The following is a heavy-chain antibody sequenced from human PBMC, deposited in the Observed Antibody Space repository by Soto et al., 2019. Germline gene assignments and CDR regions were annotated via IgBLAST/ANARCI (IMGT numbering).Heavy chain of an antibody. J-gene: IGHJ6*02. V-gene: IGHV1-18*01. D-gene: IGHD3-3*01. Sequence: GASVKVSCKASGYTFTSYGISWVRQAPGQGLEWMGWISAYNGNTSYAQKLQGRVTMTTDTSTSTAYMELRSLRSDDTAVYYCARDWAVDYDFWSGRGYYGMDVWGQGTTVTVSS. CDR3: ARDWAVDYDFWSGRGYYGMDV. CDR2: ISAYNGNT. CDR1: GYTFTSYG.